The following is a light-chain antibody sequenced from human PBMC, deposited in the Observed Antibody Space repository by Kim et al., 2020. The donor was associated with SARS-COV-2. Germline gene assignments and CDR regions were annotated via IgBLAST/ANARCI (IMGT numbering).Light chain of an antibody. J-gene: IGKJ5*01. CDR3: QQSYSTPPVT. CDR1: QDIRNS. Sequence: DIQMTQSPSSQSASLGDRVTITCRASQDIRNSLNWYQQKPGKAPKLLIYDASNLETGVPSRFSGSGSGTDFSFTISSLQPEDFATYYCQQSYSTPPVTFGQGTRLEIK. V-gene: IGKV1-33*01. CDR2: DAS.